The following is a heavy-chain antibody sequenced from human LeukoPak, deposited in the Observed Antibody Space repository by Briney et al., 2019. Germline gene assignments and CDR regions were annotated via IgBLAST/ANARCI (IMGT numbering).Heavy chain of an antibody. D-gene: IGHD3-10*01. V-gene: IGHV4-59*01. CDR3: ARESGRGVNDY. J-gene: IGHJ4*02. Sequence: SETLSLTCTVSGGSISNYYWSWIRQLPGKGLEWIGYIYYTGSTNYNPSLKSRVTISVDTSKNQFSLKLSSVTAADTAVYYCARESGRGVNDYWGQGTLVTVSS. CDR1: GGSISNYY. CDR2: IYYTGST.